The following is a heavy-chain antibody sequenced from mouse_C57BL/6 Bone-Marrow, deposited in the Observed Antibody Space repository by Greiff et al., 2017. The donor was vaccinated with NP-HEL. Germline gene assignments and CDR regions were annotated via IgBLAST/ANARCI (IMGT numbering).Heavy chain of an antibody. CDR2: IDPETGGT. CDR1: GYTFTNYE. CDR3: TTWFAY. J-gene: IGHJ3*01. Sequence: VQLQQSGAELVRPGASVTLSCKASGYTFTNYEMHWVKQTPVHGLEWIGAIDPETGGTAYNQKFKGKAILTADKSSSTAYMELRSLTSDDSAVYYCTTWFAYWGQGTLVTVSA. V-gene: IGHV1-15*01.